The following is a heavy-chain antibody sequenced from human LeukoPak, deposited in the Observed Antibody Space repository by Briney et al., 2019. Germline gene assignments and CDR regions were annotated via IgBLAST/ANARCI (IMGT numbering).Heavy chain of an antibody. CDR3: ARENKAVAGSNWFDP. J-gene: IGHJ5*02. V-gene: IGHV4-34*01. D-gene: IGHD6-19*01. CDR2: INHSGST. CDR1: GGSFSGYY. Sequence: PSETLSLTCAVYGGSFSGYYWSWIRQPPGKGLEWLGEINHSGSTNYNPSLKSRVTISVDTSKNQFSLKLSSVTAADTAVYYCARENKAVAGSNWFDPWGQGTLVTVSS.